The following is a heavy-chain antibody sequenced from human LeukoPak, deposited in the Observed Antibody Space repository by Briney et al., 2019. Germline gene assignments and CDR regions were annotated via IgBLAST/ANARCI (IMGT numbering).Heavy chain of an antibody. D-gene: IGHD2-21*02. V-gene: IGHV3-23*01. CDR3: AKDRYCYGGDCSGELDN. Sequence: GGSLRLSCAASGFTLSTYAMSWVRQAPGKGLEWVSSSNGSGNATYYADSVKGRFTISRDNSKNTLYLQMNSLRAEDTAVYYCAKDRYCYGGDCSGELDNWGQGTLVTVSS. J-gene: IGHJ4*02. CDR2: SNGSGNAT. CDR1: GFTLSTYA.